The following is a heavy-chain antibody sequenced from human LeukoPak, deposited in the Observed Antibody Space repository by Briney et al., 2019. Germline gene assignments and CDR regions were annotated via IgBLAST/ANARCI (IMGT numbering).Heavy chain of an antibody. J-gene: IGHJ4*02. D-gene: IGHD1-14*01. Sequence: SETLSLTCTVSGESISSGNYYWSWIRQPPGKGLEWIGSSFYTGSTYYNPSLKSRVTLSVDTSKTQFSLKLNSVTAADTAVYYCARGRLNLDYWGQGALVTVSS. V-gene: IGHV4-30-4*01. CDR2: SFYTGST. CDR1: GESISSGNYY. CDR3: ARGRLNLDY.